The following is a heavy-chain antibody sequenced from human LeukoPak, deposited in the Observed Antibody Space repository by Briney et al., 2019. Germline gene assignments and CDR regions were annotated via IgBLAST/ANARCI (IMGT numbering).Heavy chain of an antibody. Sequence: GASVKVSCKASGYTFTSYDINWVRQATGQGLEWMGWMNPNSGNTGYAQKLQGRVTMTTDTSTSTAYMELRSLRSDDTAVYYCARDLIPYNYDYVWGSYRSEYYFDYWGQGTLVTVSS. CDR1: GYTFTSYD. J-gene: IGHJ4*02. V-gene: IGHV1-8*02. CDR2: MNPNSGNT. CDR3: ARDLIPYNYDYVWGSYRSEYYFDY. D-gene: IGHD3-16*02.